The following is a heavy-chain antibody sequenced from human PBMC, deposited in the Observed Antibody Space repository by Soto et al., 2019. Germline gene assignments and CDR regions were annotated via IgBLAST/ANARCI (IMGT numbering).Heavy chain of an antibody. J-gene: IGHJ4*02. CDR3: ARDEYSSGLFDY. CDR2: IIPILGIA. CDR1: GGTFSSYT. V-gene: IGHV1-69*08. Sequence: QVQLVQSGAEVKKPGSSVKVSCKASGGTFSSYTISWVRQAPGQGLEWMGRIIPILGIANYAQKFQDRVTITADKSTSTAYMELSSLRSEDTAVYYCARDEYSSGLFDYWGQGTLVTVSS. D-gene: IGHD6-19*01.